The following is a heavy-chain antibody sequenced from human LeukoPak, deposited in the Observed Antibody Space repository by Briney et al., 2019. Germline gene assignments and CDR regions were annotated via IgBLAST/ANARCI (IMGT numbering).Heavy chain of an antibody. CDR3: AKDRCEVRGVQCLHSDY. D-gene: IGHD3-10*01. Sequence: GGSLRLSCAASGFTFSSYAMSWVRQAPGKGLEWVSAISGSGGSTYYAGSVKGRFTISRDNSKNTLYLQMNSLRAEDTAVYYCAKDRCEVRGVQCLHSDYWGQGTLVTVSS. J-gene: IGHJ4*02. V-gene: IGHV3-23*01. CDR1: GFTFSSYA. CDR2: ISGSGGST.